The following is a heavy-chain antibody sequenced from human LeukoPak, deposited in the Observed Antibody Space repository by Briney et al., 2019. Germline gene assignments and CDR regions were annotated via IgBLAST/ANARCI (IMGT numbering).Heavy chain of an antibody. Sequence: ASVKVSCKASGYTFTSYYMHWVRQAPGQGLEWMGWINPNSGGTNYAQKFQGRVTMTRDTSISTAYMELSRLRSDDTAVYYCARDRGVGAALYYFDYWGQGTLVTVSS. CDR1: GYTFTSYY. J-gene: IGHJ4*02. CDR3: ARDRGVGAALYYFDY. D-gene: IGHD1-26*01. CDR2: INPNSGGT. V-gene: IGHV1-2*02.